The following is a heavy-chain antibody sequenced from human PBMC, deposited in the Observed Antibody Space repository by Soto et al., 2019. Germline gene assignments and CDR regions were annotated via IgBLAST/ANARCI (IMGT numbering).Heavy chain of an antibody. CDR1: RTHA. Sequence: RTHAMTWERQAPGQGLEWMGGIIPIFGTANYAQKFQGRVTITADESTSTAYMELSSLRSEDTAVYYCASQVATISNYYYYGMDVGFQGTTATVSS. D-gene: IGHD5-12*01. CDR3: ASQVATISNYYYYGMDV. J-gene: IGHJ6*02. CDR2: IIPIFGTA. V-gene: IGHV1-69*01.